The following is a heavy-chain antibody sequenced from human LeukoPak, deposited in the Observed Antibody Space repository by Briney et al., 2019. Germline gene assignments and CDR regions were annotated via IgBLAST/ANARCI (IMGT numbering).Heavy chain of an antibody. V-gene: IGHV3-74*01. J-gene: IGHJ6*02. CDR2: IIRDVRST. CDR3: AREPYYYDSSGYYQDYYYYGMDV. Sequence: GGCLRLSCAASGFTFNDYWMHWVRQAPGKGLEWVSRIIRDVRSTGYADSVKGRFTISRDNAKNTLYLQMNSLRAEDTAVYYCAREPYYYDSSGYYQDYYYYGMDVWGQGTTVTVSS. D-gene: IGHD3-22*01. CDR1: GFTFNDYW.